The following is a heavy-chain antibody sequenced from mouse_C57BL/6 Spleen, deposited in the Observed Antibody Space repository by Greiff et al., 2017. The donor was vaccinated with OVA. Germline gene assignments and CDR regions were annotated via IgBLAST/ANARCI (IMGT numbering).Heavy chain of an antibody. Sequence: QVQLKQPGAELVKPGASVKLSCKASGYTFTSYWMHWVKQRPGRGLEWIGRIDPNSGGTKYNEKFKSKATLTVDKPSSTAYMQLSSLTSEDSAVYYCAREGELGRGRYYYAMDYWGQGTSVTVSS. J-gene: IGHJ4*01. CDR1: GYTFTSYW. CDR2: IDPNSGGT. D-gene: IGHD4-1*01. CDR3: AREGELGRGRYYYAMDY. V-gene: IGHV1-72*01.